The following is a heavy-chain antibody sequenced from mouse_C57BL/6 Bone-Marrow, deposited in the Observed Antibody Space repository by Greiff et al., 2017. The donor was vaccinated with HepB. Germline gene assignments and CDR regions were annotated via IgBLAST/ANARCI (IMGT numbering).Heavy chain of an antibody. D-gene: IGHD5-5*01. Sequence: QVQLQQPGAELVRPGSSVKLSCKASGYTFTSYWMDWVKQRPGQGLEWIGNIYPSDSETHYNQKFKDTAKLPVDKSSNTTYMPLSSLTSEDSSVYYGAKADHPTYSTGGRDYWGQGTTLTVSS. CDR3: AKADHPTYSTGGRDY. V-gene: IGHV1-61*01. CDR2: IYPSDSET. J-gene: IGHJ2*01. CDR1: GYTFTSYW.